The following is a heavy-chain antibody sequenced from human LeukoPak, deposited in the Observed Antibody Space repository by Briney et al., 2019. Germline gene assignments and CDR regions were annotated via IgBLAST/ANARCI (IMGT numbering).Heavy chain of an antibody. D-gene: IGHD3-10*01. CDR3: ARDDYGSGSYSY. CDR2: MNPNSGGT. CDR1: GYTLTGYY. Sequence: ASVKVSCKASGYTLTGYYMHWVRQAPGQGLEWMGWMNPNSGGTKYAQKFQGRVTMTRDTSISTAYMELNSLRSDDTAVYYCARDDYGSGSYSYWGQGTLVTVSS. J-gene: IGHJ4*02. V-gene: IGHV1-2*02.